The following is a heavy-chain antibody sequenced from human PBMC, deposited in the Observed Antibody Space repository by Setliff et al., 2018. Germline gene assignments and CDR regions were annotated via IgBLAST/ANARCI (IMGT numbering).Heavy chain of an antibody. CDR3: ARDGGEY. V-gene: IGHV3-7*01. Sequence: GESLKISCAASGFTFSSYCMSWVRQAPGKGLEWVANIKQDGSEKYYVDSVKGRFTISRDNAKNSLYLQMNSLRAEDTAVYYCARDGGEYWGQGTLVTVSS. CDR1: GFTFSSYC. D-gene: IGHD3-16*01. J-gene: IGHJ4*02. CDR2: IKQDGSEK.